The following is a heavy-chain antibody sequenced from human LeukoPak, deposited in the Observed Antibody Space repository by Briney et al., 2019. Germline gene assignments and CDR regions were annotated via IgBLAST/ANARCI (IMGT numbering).Heavy chain of an antibody. CDR1: GGSISSYY. V-gene: IGHV4-59*01. CDR2: IYYSGST. CDR3: ARDYYGWGSYFTWGCSAP. D-gene: IGHD3-10*01. J-gene: IGHJ5*02. Sequence: SETLSLTCTVSGGSISSYYWSWIRQPPGKGLEWIGYIYYSGSTNYNPSLKSRVTISVDTSKNQFSLKLSSVTAADTAVYYCARDYYGWGSYFTWGCSAPGGREPLVTVPS.